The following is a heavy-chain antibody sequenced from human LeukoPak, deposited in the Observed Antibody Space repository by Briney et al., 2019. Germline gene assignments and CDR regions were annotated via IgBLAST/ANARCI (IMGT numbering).Heavy chain of an antibody. V-gene: IGHV3-7*01. D-gene: IGHD3-22*01. CDR2: IKEDGFET. Sequence: PGGSLRLSCGASGFIFSTYSMTWVRQAPGKGLEWVATIKEDGFETYYVASVKGRFTISRDNAKNSLYLQMNSLRAEDTAVYYCARASRDSSGWYFDYWGQGTLVTVSS. CDR3: ARASRDSSGWYFDY. CDR1: GFIFSTYS. J-gene: IGHJ4*02.